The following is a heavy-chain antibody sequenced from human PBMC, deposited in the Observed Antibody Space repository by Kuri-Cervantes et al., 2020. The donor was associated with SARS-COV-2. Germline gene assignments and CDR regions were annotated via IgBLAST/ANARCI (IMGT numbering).Heavy chain of an antibody. D-gene: IGHD2-15*01. J-gene: IGHJ3*02. CDR1: GGTFSSYA. CDR3: ARVHCSGGSCPYPYAFDI. V-gene: IGHV1-18*01. CDR2: ISAYNGNT. Sequence: ASVKVSCKASGGTFSSYAISWVRQAPGQGLEWMGWISAYNGNTNYAQKLQGRVTMTTDTSTSTAYMELRSLRSDDTAVYYCARVHCSGGSCPYPYAFDIWGQGTMVTVSS.